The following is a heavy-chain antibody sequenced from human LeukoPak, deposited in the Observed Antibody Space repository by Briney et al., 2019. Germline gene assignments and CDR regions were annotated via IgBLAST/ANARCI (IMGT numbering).Heavy chain of an antibody. CDR2: IYYSGSS. V-gene: IGHV4-59*08. CDR1: GGSISSYY. Sequence: SETLSLTCTVSGGSISSYYWSWIRQPPGKGPEWIGYIYYSGSSNYNPSLKSRVTMSVDTSKNQFSLRLSSVTAADTAVYYCARGSTWNYWYFDLWGRGTLVTVSS. D-gene: IGHD6-13*01. J-gene: IGHJ2*01. CDR3: ARGSTWNYWYFDL.